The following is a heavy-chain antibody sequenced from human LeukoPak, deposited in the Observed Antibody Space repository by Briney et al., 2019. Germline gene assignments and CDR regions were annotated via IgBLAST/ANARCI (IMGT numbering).Heavy chain of an antibody. V-gene: IGHV3-23*05. CDR1: GFTFSSYA. D-gene: IGHD3-10*01. CDR3: AKHLWRDLLWFGEGYYFGY. CDR2: IGSGGSST. Sequence: GGSLRLSCEASGFTFSSYAMSWVRQAPGKGREWVSAIGSGGSSTYYADSVKGRFTISRDNSKNTLFLQMNSLRAEDTALYYCAKHLWRDLLWFGEGYYFGYWGQGTLVTVSS. J-gene: IGHJ4*02.